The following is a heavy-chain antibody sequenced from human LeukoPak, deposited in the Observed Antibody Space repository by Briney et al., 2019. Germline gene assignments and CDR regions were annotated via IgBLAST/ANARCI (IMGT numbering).Heavy chain of an antibody. Sequence: SQTLSLTCTVSGGSISSGSYYWSWIRQPAGKGLEWFGRIYTSGSTNYHPSLKSRVTISVDTSKNQFSLKLSSVTAADTAVYYCARADYGDRIFHYWGQGTLVTVSS. CDR3: ARADYGDRIFHY. J-gene: IGHJ4*02. V-gene: IGHV4-61*02. D-gene: IGHD4-17*01. CDR2: IYTSGST. CDR1: GGSISSGSYY.